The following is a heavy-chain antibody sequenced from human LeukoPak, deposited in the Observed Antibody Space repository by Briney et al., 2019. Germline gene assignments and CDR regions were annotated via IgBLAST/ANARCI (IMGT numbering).Heavy chain of an antibody. J-gene: IGHJ3*02. CDR3: AKDARWLAPGTFDI. CDR1: GFTFDDYA. Sequence: GGSLRLSCAASGFTFDDYAMHWVRQAPGKGLEWVSGISGSGDSTLYADSVKGRFTISRDNSKKTLYLQMNSLRADDTAVYYCAKDARWLAPGTFDIWGQGTMVTVS. CDR2: ISGSGDST. D-gene: IGHD6-19*01. V-gene: IGHV3-23*01.